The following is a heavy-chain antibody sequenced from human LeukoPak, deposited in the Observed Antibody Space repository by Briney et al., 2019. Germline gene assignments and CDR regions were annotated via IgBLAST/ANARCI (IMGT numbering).Heavy chain of an antibody. Sequence: GGSLRLSCAVSGFTFSSYWMSWVRQAPGKGLEWVANIEQDGSEKYYAASVKGRFTISRDNAKNSLYLQMNSLRAEDTAVYYCARSGLGRSTNPFDYWGQGTLVTVSS. D-gene: IGHD6-13*01. V-gene: IGHV3-7*04. J-gene: IGHJ4*02. CDR1: GFTFSSYW. CDR3: ARSGLGRSTNPFDY. CDR2: IEQDGSEK.